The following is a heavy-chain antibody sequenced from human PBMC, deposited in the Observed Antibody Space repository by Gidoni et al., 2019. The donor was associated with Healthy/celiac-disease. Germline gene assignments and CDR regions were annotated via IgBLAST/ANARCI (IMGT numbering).Heavy chain of an antibody. J-gene: IGHJ6*02. D-gene: IGHD2-15*01. CDR3: ASDYVVSRRYGMDV. V-gene: IGHV1-18*01. CDR2: ISAYNGNT. Sequence: QVQLVQSGAEVKKPGASVKVSCKASGYTFTSYGISGVRQAPGKGFEWMGWISAYNGNTNYAQKRQGRFTMTTDTSTSTAYMELRSLRSDDTAVYYCASDYVVSRRYGMDVWGQGTTVTVSS. CDR1: GYTFTSYG.